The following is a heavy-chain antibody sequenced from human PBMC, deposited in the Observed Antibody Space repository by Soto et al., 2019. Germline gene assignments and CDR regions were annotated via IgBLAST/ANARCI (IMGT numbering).Heavy chain of an antibody. D-gene: IGHD6-13*01. CDR1: GFTFSSYG. J-gene: IGHJ6*02. Sequence: GGSLRLSCAASGFTFSSYGMHWVRQAPGKGLEWVAVIWYDGSNKYYADSVKGRFTISRDNSKNTLYLQMNSLRAEDTAVYYCARDGVRIAAAGGPPTPEYLYGMDVWGQGTTVTVSS. CDR3: ARDGVRIAAAGGPPTPEYLYGMDV. V-gene: IGHV3-33*01. CDR2: IWYDGSNK.